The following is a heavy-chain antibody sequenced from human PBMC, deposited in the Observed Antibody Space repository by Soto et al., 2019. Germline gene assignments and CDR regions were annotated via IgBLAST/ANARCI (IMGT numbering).Heavy chain of an antibody. V-gene: IGHV4-34*01. CDR1: GGSFSGYY. D-gene: IGHD2-21*02. Sequence: SETLSLTCAVYGGSFSGYYWSWIRQPPGKGLEWIGEINHSGSTNYNPSLKSRVTISVDTSKNQFSLKLSSVTAADTAVYYCAREDLVTADGGLYYWGQGTLVTVS. J-gene: IGHJ4*02. CDR2: INHSGST. CDR3: AREDLVTADGGLYY.